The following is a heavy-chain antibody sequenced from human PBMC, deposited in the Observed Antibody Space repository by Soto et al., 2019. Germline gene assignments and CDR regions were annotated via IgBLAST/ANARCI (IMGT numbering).Heavy chain of an antibody. D-gene: IGHD6-13*01. CDR1: GGSISSNY. CDR2: VYNSGST. Sequence: WETLSLTCTVSGGSISSNYWTWIRQPPGKGLEWIGYVYNSGSTNYNPSLKSRVTISEDTSKSQFSLKVNSMTAADTAVYYCARYRREAVAGYTLDNWGQGILVT. V-gene: IGHV4-59*01. J-gene: IGHJ4*02. CDR3: ARYRREAVAGYTLDN.